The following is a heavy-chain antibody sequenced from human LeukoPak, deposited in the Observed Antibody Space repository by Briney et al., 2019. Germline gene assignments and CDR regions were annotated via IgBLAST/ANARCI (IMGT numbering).Heavy chain of an antibody. CDR3: ARHSSVLNSFDP. V-gene: IGHV5-10-1*01. Sequence: PGESLKISCKGSAYSFTNYWISWVRQMPGKGLEGMGRIDPGDSQTNYSPSFQGHVTISADKSISTAYLQWSSLKASDTAMYYCARHSSVLNSFDPWGQGTLATVSS. CDR2: IDPGDSQT. J-gene: IGHJ5*02. D-gene: IGHD3-22*01. CDR1: AYSFTNYW.